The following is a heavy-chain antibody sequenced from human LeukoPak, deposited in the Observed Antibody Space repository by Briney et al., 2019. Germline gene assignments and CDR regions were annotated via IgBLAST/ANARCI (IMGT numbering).Heavy chain of an antibody. D-gene: IGHD3-10*01. CDR3: AKDPLTMVRGVQYFDY. J-gene: IGHJ4*02. CDR2: IWYDGSNK. Sequence: GGSLRLSCAASGFTFSSYAMHWVRQAPGKGLEWVAVIWYDGSNKYYADSVKGRFTISRDNSKNTLYLQMNSLRAEDTAVYYCAKDPLTMVRGVQYFDYWGQGTLVTVSS. V-gene: IGHV3-33*06. CDR1: GFTFSSYA.